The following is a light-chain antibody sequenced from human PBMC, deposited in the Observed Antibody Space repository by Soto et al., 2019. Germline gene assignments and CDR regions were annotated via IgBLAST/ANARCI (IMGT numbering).Light chain of an antibody. CDR2: GAS. J-gene: IGKJ1*01. Sequence: EIVITQSRATLSVSPGERATLSCRASQSVSSNLAWYQQKPGQAPRLLIYGASTRATGIPARFSGSGSGTEFTLTISSLQSEDFAVYYCQQYNNWQTFGQGTKVDIK. CDR1: QSVSSN. CDR3: QQYNNWQT. V-gene: IGKV3-15*01.